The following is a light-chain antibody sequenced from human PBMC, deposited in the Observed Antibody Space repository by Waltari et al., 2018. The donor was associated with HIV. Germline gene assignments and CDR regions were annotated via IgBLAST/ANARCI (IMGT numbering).Light chain of an antibody. V-gene: IGLV2-14*03. CDR1: SSDIGAYNY. J-gene: IGLJ3*02. CDR2: DVS. CDR3: CSYAGSSTLV. Sequence: QSALTQPASVSGSPGQSITISCTGTSSDIGAYNYVSWDQQHPGNAPKPMIYDVSHRPSGVSNRFSGSKSGNTASLTISGLQAEDEADYYCCSYAGSSTLVFGAGTKVTVL.